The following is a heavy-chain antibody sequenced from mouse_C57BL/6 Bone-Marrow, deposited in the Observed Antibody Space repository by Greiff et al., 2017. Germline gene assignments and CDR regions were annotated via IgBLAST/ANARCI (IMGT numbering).Heavy chain of an antibody. Sequence: EVKLVESEGGLVQPGSSMKLSCTASGFTFSDYYMAWVRQVPEKGLEWVANINYDGSSTYYLDSLKSRFIISRDNAKNILYLQMSSLKSEDTATYYCARLYKEYAMDYWGKGTSVTVSS. CDR2: INYDGSST. CDR3: ARLYKEYAMDY. D-gene: IGHD1-3*01. J-gene: IGHJ4*01. CDR1: GFTFSDYY. V-gene: IGHV5-16*01.